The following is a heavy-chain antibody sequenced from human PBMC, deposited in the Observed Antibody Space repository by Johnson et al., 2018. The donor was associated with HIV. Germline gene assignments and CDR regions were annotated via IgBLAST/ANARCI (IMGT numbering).Heavy chain of an antibody. CDR3: ARDQEGPFDI. J-gene: IGHJ3*02. V-gene: IGHV3-20*03. CDR2: INWNGGST. Sequence: SGINWNGGSTGYADSVKGLFTISRDNAKNSLYLQMNSLRAEDTALYYCARDQEGPFDIWGQGTMVTVSS.